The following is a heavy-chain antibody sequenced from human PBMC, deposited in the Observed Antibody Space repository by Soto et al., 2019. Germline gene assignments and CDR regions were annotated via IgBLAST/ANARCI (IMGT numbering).Heavy chain of an antibody. Sequence: PGGSLRLSCAASGVTFSSYAMHWVRQAPGKGLEWVAVISYDGSNKYYADSVKGRFTISRDNSKNTLYLQMNSLRAEDTAVYYCARETPTGYFDYWGQGTLVTVSS. CDR3: ARETPTGYFDY. V-gene: IGHV3-30-3*01. CDR1: GVTFSSYA. CDR2: ISYDGSNK. J-gene: IGHJ4*02.